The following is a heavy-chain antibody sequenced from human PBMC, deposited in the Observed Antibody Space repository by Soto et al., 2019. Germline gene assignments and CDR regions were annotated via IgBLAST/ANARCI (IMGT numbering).Heavy chain of an antibody. V-gene: IGHV1-69*02. CDR2: IIPILGIA. CDR3: ARGRYCSGGSCYSGAFDI. CDR1: GGTFSSYT. Sequence: QVQLVQSGAEVKKPGSSVKVSCKASGGTFSSYTISWVRQAPGQGLEWMGRIIPILGIANYAQKFQGRVTITADKSTTTACMELSSLRAEDTAVYYCARGRYCSGGSCYSGAFDIWGQGTMVTVSS. J-gene: IGHJ3*02. D-gene: IGHD2-15*01.